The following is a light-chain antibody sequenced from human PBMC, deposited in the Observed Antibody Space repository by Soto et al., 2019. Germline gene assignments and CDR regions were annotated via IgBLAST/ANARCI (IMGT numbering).Light chain of an antibody. CDR3: QQSYSTPRT. CDR1: QSISSY. J-gene: IGKJ1*01. CDR2: AAS. V-gene: IGKV1-39*01. Sequence: DIQMTQSPSSLSASVGDRVTITCRASQSISSYLNWYQQKPGKAPKLLIYAASSLQSGVPSRFSGSGSGTDFTLAISSLQPDDFANYYCQQSYSTPRTFGQGTKVEIK.